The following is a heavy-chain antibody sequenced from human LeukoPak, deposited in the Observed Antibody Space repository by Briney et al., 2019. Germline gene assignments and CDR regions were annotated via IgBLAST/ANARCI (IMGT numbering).Heavy chain of an antibody. CDR1: GGSFSGYY. Sequence: PSETLSLTCAAYGGSFSGYYWSWIRQPPGKGLEWIGSIYYSGGTYYNPSLKSRVTISVDTSRNQFSLNLSSVTAADTAVYYCARPLNYFYYMDVWGKGTTVTVSS. J-gene: IGHJ6*03. CDR2: IYYSGGT. V-gene: IGHV4-34*01. CDR3: ARPLNYFYYMDV.